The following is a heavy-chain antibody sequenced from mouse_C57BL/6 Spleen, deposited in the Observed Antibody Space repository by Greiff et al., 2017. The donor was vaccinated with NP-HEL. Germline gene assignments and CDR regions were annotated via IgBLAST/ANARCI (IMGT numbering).Heavy chain of an antibody. CDR2: IDPEDGDT. D-gene: IGHD1-1*01. CDR1: GFNIKDYY. Sequence: EVQLQQSGAELVRPGASVKLSCTASGFNIKDYYMHWVKQRPEQGLEWIGRIDPEDGDTEYAPKFQGKATMTADTSSNTAYLQLSSLTSEDTAVYYCTTSITTVVAKNWYFDVWGTGTTVTVSS. V-gene: IGHV14-1*01. J-gene: IGHJ1*03. CDR3: TTSITTVVAKNWYFDV.